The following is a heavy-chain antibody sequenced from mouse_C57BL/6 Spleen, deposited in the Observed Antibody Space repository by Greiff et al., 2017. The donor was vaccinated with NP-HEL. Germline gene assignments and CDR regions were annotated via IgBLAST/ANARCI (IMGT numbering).Heavy chain of an antibody. Sequence: VQLKESGGGLVKPGGSLKLSCAASGFTFSSYAMSWVRQTPEKRLEWVATISAGGSYTYYPDNVKGRFTISRDNAKNNLYLQMSHLKSEDTAMYYCARDQESYYYAMDYWGQGTSVTVSS. J-gene: IGHJ4*01. CDR3: ARDQESYYYAMDY. V-gene: IGHV5-4*01. D-gene: IGHD3-2*02. CDR2: ISAGGSYT. CDR1: GFTFSSYA.